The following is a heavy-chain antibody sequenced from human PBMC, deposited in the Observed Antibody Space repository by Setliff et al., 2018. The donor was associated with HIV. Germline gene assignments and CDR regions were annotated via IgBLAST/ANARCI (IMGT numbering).Heavy chain of an antibody. CDR1: GGFISSQY. CDR2: IYYSGST. Sequence: SETLSLTCTVSGGFISSQYWSWIRQPPGKGLEWIGSIYYSGSTYYNPSLKSRVTISVVTSKNQFSLKLSSVTAADTAVYYCAREWVVVVPAAIYYWGQGTLVTVSS. D-gene: IGHD2-2*01. V-gene: IGHV4-59*11. CDR3: AREWVVVVPAAIYY. J-gene: IGHJ4*02.